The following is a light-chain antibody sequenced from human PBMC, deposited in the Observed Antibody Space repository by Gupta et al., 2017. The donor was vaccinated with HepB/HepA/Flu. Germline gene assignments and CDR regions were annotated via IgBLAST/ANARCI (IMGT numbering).Light chain of an antibody. CDR1: TSDIGGYNY. V-gene: IGLV2-14*03. Sequence: QSALTQPASVSGSPGQSITISCAGTTSDIGGYNYVSWYQHHPAKAHKLIIYDVTKRPAGVSNRFSGSKAGNTASLTISGLQAEDASYYYCSSYTNTNTWLFGGGTRLTVL. CDR3: SSYTNTNTWL. CDR2: DVT. J-gene: IGLJ3*02.